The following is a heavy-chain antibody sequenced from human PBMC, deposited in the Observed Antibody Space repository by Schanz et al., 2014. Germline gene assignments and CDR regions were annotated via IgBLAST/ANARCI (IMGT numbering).Heavy chain of an antibody. Sequence: GQLVESGGGLVQPGGSLRLSCSASGFTFSSYSMYWVRQAPGKGLEYVSVISSNGGSTDFADSVKGRFTISRDNSKNTLYLQVNSLRAEDTAVYYCARGRAFDYWGQGTLVTVSS. CDR1: GFTFSSYS. CDR2: ISSNGGST. J-gene: IGHJ4*02. V-gene: IGHV3-64*04. CDR3: ARGRAFDY.